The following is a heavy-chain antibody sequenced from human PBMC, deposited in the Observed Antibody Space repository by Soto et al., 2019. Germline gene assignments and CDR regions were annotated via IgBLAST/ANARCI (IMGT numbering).Heavy chain of an antibody. J-gene: IGHJ4*02. D-gene: IGHD6-25*01. CDR2: MSAFNGDT. CDR3: TREAGWQRMVPYD. CDR1: GYTFTSYG. V-gene: IGHV1-18*04. Sequence: QVQLVQSGSEVKKPGVSVNVSCKAFGYTFTSYGFSWVRQVPGQGLEWLGWMSAFNGDTQYAQTMTCRLTVTTDTSTTTVHMELRSLTPADTAVYYCTREAGWQRMVPYDWGQGTLVSVS.